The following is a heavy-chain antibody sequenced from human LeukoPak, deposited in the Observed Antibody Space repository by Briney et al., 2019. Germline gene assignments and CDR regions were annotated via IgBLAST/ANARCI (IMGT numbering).Heavy chain of an antibody. Sequence: GGSLRLSCAASGFTFSSYAMSWVRQAPGKGLEWVSSISSSSTYIYYADSLRGRFTISRDNAKNSLYLQMNSLRAEDTAVYYCAELGITMIGGVWGKGTTVTISS. CDR3: AELGITMIGGV. D-gene: IGHD3-10*02. V-gene: IGHV3-21*01. J-gene: IGHJ6*04. CDR1: GFTFSSYA. CDR2: ISSSSTYI.